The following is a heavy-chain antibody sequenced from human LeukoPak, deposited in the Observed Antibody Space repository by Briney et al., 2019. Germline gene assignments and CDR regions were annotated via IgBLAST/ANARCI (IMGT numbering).Heavy chain of an antibody. J-gene: IGHJ4*02. D-gene: IGHD3-10*01. CDR3: VREFLYYGSGIHY. CDR2: INYSGNT. Sequence: SETLSLTCTVSGGSISSSSYYWGWIRQPPGKGLEWIGSINYSGNTYYNPSLKSRVTISVDTSKNQFSLKLSSVTAADTAVYYCVREFLYYGSGIHYWGQGTLVTVSS. V-gene: IGHV4-39*07. CDR1: GGSISSSSYY.